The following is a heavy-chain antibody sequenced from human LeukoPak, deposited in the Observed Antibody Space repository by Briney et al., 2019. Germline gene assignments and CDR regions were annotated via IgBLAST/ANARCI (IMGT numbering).Heavy chain of an antibody. Sequence: ASVKVSCKASGYTFTSYGISWVRQAPGQGLEWMGWISAYNGNTNYAQKLQGRVTMTTDTSTSTAYMELRSLRSDDTAVYYCARRFYYYGSGSNNWFDPWGQGTLVTVSS. J-gene: IGHJ5*02. D-gene: IGHD3-10*01. CDR2: ISAYNGNT. CDR1: GYTFTSYG. CDR3: ARRFYYYGSGSNNWFDP. V-gene: IGHV1-18*01.